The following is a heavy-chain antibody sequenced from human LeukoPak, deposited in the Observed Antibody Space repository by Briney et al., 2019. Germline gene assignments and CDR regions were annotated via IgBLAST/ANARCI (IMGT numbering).Heavy chain of an antibody. Sequence: PSETLSLTCTVSGYSISSGYYWGWIRQPPGKGLEWIGNVYHSGNFYYNPSLKSRLTISLDTPRNQVSLMLTSVTAADTAVYYCTSNLYSGSYYYAYWGQGTLVTVSS. CDR3: TSNLYSGSYYYAY. CDR2: VYHSGNF. J-gene: IGHJ4*02. D-gene: IGHD1-26*01. CDR1: GYSISSGYY. V-gene: IGHV4-38-2*02.